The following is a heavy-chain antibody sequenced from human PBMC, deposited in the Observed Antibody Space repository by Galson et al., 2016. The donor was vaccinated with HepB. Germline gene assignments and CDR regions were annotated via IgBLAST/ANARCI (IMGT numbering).Heavy chain of an antibody. V-gene: IGHV3-53*04. D-gene: IGHD2-15*01. CDR2: ILSGGSN. CDR1: GFTVRNNY. Sequence: SLRLSCAASGFTVRNNYMAWVRQAPGKGLEWVSVILSGGSNDFADSVKGRFTISSHNSKNTLYLQMNSLRPEDTAVYYCATWASAALEYWGQGTLVTVS. J-gene: IGHJ4*02. CDR3: ATWASAALEY.